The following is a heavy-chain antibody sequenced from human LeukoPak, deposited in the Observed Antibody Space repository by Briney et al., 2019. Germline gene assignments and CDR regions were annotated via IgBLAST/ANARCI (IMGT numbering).Heavy chain of an antibody. D-gene: IGHD6-13*01. J-gene: IGHJ4*02. V-gene: IGHV4-34*01. CDR1: GGSISSYY. Sequence: SETLSLTCTVSGGSISSYYWSWIRQPPGKGLEWIGEINHSGSTNYNPSLKSRVTISADTSKNQFSLKLSSVTAADTAVYYCARGRPAGTDYWGQGTLVTVSS. CDR3: ARGRPAGTDY. CDR2: INHSGST.